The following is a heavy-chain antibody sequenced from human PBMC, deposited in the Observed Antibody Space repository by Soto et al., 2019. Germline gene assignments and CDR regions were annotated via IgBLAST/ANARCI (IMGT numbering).Heavy chain of an antibody. J-gene: IGHJ3*02. D-gene: IGHD3-22*01. Sequence: SETLSLTCTVSGGSISSYYWSWIRQPPGKGLEWIGYIYYSGSTNYSPSLKSRVTISVDTSKNQFSLKLSSVTAADTAVYYCARGIPYYYDSSGYYDLGAFDIWGQGTMVTVSS. CDR3: ARGIPYYYDSSGYYDLGAFDI. V-gene: IGHV4-59*01. CDR1: GGSISSYY. CDR2: IYYSGST.